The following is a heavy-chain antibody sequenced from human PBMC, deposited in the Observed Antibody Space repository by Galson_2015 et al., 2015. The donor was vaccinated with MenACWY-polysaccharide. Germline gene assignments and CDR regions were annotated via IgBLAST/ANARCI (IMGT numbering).Heavy chain of an antibody. D-gene: IGHD3-10*01. J-gene: IGHJ4*02. CDR3: ARVPFRELTMVRGPLDY. Sequence: SVKVSCKASGGTFSSFAISWVRQAPGQGLEWMGGIIPVFETSTYAQKFQGRVTISADKSTTTTFMEVTSLTSEDTAVYYCARVPFRELTMVRGPLDYWGQGTPVTVSS. CDR2: IIPVFETS. V-gene: IGHV1-69*06. CDR1: GGTFSSFA.